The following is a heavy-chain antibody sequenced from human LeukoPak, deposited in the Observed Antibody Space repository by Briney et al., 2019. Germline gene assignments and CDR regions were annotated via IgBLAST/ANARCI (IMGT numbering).Heavy chain of an antibody. D-gene: IGHD3-10*01. CDR3: ARVLLWFGELSPHFDY. Sequence: ASVKVSCKASGYTYTNYGISWVRQAPGQGLEWMGWISAYNGNTNYAQKLQGRVTMTTDTSTSTAYMELRSLRSDDTAVYYCARVLLWFGELSPHFDYWGQGTLVTVSS. CDR1: GYTYTNYG. J-gene: IGHJ4*02. V-gene: IGHV1-18*01. CDR2: ISAYNGNT.